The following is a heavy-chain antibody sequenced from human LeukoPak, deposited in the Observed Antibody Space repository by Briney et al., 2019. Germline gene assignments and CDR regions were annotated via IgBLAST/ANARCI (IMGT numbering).Heavy chain of an antibody. CDR1: GFTFSSYS. CDR3: ARDRGYNYGHFDY. CDR2: ISSSSSYI. J-gene: IGHJ4*02. Sequence: GGSLRLSCAASGFTFSSYSMNWVRQAPGKGLEWVSSISSSSSYIYYADSVKGRFTISRDNAKNSLYLQMNSLRAEDTAVYYCARDRGYNYGHFDYWGQGTLVTVSS. V-gene: IGHV3-21*01. D-gene: IGHD5-18*01.